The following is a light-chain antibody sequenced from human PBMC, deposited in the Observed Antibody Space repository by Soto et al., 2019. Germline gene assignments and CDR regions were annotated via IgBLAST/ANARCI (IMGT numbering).Light chain of an antibody. V-gene: IGKV3-20*01. CDR3: QQYGSSPPMYT. Sequence: EIVLTQSPGTLSLSPGERATLSCRASQSVSSSYLAWYQQKPGQAPRLLIYGASSRATGIPDRFSGSGSGTDFPLTISRLEPEDFAVYYCQQYGSSPPMYTFGQGTKLAIK. J-gene: IGKJ2*01. CDR1: QSVSSSY. CDR2: GAS.